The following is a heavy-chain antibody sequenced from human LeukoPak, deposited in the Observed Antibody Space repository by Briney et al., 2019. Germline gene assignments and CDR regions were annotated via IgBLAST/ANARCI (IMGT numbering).Heavy chain of an antibody. J-gene: IGHJ6*03. D-gene: IGHD4-17*01. Sequence: NKYYADSVKGRFTISRDNSKNTLYLQMNSLRAEDTAVYYCAKADGDYFSFLVRYYYMDVWGKGTTVTVSS. CDR2: NK. V-gene: IGHV3-30*02. CDR3: AKADGDYFSFLVRYYYMDV.